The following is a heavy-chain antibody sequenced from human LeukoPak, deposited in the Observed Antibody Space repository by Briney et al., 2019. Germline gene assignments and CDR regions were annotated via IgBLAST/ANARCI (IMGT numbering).Heavy chain of an antibody. CDR3: ARDLIAMVRDQQTYYYYYGMDV. CDR2: ISSSSSYI. CDR1: GFTFSSYS. V-gene: IGHV3-21*01. Sequence: PGGSLSLSCAAPGFTFSSYSMNWVPQAPGKGLEWVSSISSSSSYIYYADSVKGRFTISRDNAKNSLYLQMNSLRAEDTAVYYCARDLIAMVRDQQTYYYYYGMDVWGQGTTVTVSS. J-gene: IGHJ6*02. D-gene: IGHD3-10*01.